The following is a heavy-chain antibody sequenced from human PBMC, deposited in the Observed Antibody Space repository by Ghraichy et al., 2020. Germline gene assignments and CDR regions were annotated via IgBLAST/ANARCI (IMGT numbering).Heavy chain of an antibody. CDR2: IKSRTDGGAI. D-gene: IGHD3-3*01. J-gene: IGHJ4*02. V-gene: IGHV3-15*01. CDR3: ARDPGLISIFGAPENRFDS. Sequence: GGSLRLSCTASGFTFRNAWMSWVRQAPGKGLEWIGRIKSRTDGGAIDYAAPVKGRFTISRDNAKHSLYLQMDSLTDDDTGLYFCARDPGLISIFGAPENRFDSWGQGTLVTVSS. CDR1: GFTFRNAW.